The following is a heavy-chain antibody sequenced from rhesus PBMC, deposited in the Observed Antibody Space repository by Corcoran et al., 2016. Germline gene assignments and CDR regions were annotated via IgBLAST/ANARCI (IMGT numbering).Heavy chain of an antibody. D-gene: IGHD3-28*01. CDR2: IDWDDDK. Sequence: QVTLKESGPALVKPTQTLTLTCTFSGFSLSTSGMRLSWIHQHPGKALEWLARIDWDDDKYYSTPLKGRLTISQDTSKNQVVLTMTNMYPVDTATYYCARGDYDSGYYGLDSWGQGVVVTVSS. V-gene: IGHV2S2*01. CDR1: GFSLSTSGMR. CDR3: ARGDYDSGYYGLDS. J-gene: IGHJ6*01.